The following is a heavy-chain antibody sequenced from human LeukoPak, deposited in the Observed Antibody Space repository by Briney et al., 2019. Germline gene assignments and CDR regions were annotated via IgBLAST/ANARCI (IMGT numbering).Heavy chain of an antibody. CDR3: ARKWELSDFDY. D-gene: IGHD1-26*01. CDR2: IYYSGST. V-gene: IGHV4-39*07. J-gene: IGHJ4*02. CDR1: GGSISSSSYY. Sequence: SETLSLTCTVSGGSISSSSYYWGWIRQPPGKGLEWIGSIYYSGSTYYNPSLKSRVTISVDTSKNQFSLKLSSVTAADTAVYYCARKWELSDFDYWGQGTLVTVSS.